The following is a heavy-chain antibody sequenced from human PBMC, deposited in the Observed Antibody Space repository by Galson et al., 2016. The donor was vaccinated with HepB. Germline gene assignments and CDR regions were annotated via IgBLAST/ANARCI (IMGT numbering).Heavy chain of an antibody. CDR2: IIPLRGVG. Sequence: SVKVSCKASVDSFITDPISWVRQAPGQGLEWMGRIIPLRGVGSYSEKFQGRINITADKSATTAYMELSGLRSEDTAVYYCARENGGPTAITYGMDVWGQGTAVSVSS. CDR3: ARENGGPTAITYGMDV. J-gene: IGHJ6*02. CDR1: VDSFITDP. D-gene: IGHD2-2*02. V-gene: IGHV1-69*04.